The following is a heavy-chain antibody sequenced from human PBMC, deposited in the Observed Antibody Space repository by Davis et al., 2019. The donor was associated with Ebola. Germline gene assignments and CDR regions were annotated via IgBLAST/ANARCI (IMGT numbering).Heavy chain of an antibody. Sequence: GGSLRLSCAVSGVNLINYDMSWVRQAPGEGLEWVSSISASGDTTHYADSVKGRFTISRHNSKNTLYLQMNSLRAEDTAVYYCARYSDYGMDVWGQGTTVTVSS. D-gene: IGHD1-1*01. V-gene: IGHV3-23*01. CDR2: ISASGDTT. CDR3: ARYSDYGMDV. CDR1: GVNLINYD. J-gene: IGHJ6*02.